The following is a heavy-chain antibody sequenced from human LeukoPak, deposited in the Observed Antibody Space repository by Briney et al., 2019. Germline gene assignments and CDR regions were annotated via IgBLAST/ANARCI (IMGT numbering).Heavy chain of an antibody. J-gene: IGHJ4*02. CDR2: IWYDGSNK. D-gene: IGHD5-18*01. Sequence: GRSLRLSCAASGFTFSRYGMQWVRQAPGKGLEWVAVIWYDGSNKYYADSVKGRFTISRDNSKNTLYLQMNSLRAEDTAVYYCASGGDTAMASGVAYSGQGTLVTVSS. CDR1: GFTFSRYG. V-gene: IGHV3-33*01. CDR3: ASGGDTAMASGVAY.